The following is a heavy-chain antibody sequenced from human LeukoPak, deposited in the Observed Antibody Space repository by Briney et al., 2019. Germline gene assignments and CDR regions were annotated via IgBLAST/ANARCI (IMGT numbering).Heavy chain of an antibody. D-gene: IGHD3-10*01. J-gene: IGHJ6*02. CDR1: GFTFSSYS. CDR2: ISSSSSYI. Sequence: GGSLRLSCAASGFTFSSYSMNWVRQAPGKGLEWVSSISSSSSYIYYADSVKGRFTISRDNAKNSLYLQMNSLRAEDTAVYYCARGQGITMVRGADVWGQGTTVTVSS. V-gene: IGHV3-21*01. CDR3: ARGQGITMVRGADV.